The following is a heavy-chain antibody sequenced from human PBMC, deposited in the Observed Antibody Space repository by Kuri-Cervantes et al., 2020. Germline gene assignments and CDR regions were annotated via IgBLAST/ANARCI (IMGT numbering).Heavy chain of an antibody. V-gene: IGHV3-21*04. Sequence: GGSLRLSCAGSEFTFSSFTMNWVRQAPGKGLEWVSSISSSSSYIYYADSVKGRFTVSRDNARKTLFLEMNSLRAEDTAVYYCARGDNRGNSLFNAIDIWGQGTVVTVSS. CDR2: ISSSSSYI. D-gene: IGHD4-23*01. J-gene: IGHJ3*02. CDR3: ARGDNRGNSLFNAIDI. CDR1: EFTFSSFT.